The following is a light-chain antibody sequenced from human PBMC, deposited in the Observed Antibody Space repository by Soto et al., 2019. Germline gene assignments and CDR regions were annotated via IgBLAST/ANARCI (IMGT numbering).Light chain of an antibody. CDR1: QSVSSN. CDR3: QQYKNWPPYT. CDR2: GAS. V-gene: IGKV3-15*01. Sequence: IVMTQSPATLSVSPGERATLSCRASQSVSSNLAWYQQKPGQAPRLLIYGASTRATGIPARFSGSGSGTEFTLTISSLQSEDFAVYYCQQYKNWPPYTFGQGIKLEIK. J-gene: IGKJ2*01.